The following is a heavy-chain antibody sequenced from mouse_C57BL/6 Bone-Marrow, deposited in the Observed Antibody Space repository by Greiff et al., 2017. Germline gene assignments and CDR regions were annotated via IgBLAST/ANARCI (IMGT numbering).Heavy chain of an antibody. Sequence: EVQLVESGGGLVQPGGSLSLSCAASGFTFTDYYMSWVRQPPGKALEWLGFIRNKANGYTTEYSASVKGRFTISRDNSQSILYLQMNALRAEDSATYYCARTHYSNLFAYGGQGTRVTVSA. CDR1: GFTFTDYY. J-gene: IGHJ3*01. D-gene: IGHD2-5*01. CDR2: IRNKANGYTT. V-gene: IGHV7-3*01. CDR3: ARTHYSNLFAY.